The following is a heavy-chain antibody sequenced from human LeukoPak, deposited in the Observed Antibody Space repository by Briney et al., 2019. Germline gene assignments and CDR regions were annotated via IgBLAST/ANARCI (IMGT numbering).Heavy chain of an antibody. V-gene: IGHV1-18*01. D-gene: IGHD5-24*01. CDR2: ISAYNGNT. Sequence: GASVKVSCKASGYTFTSYGISWVRQAPGQGLEWMGWISAYNGNTNYAQKLQGRVTMTTDTSTSTAYMELRSMRSDDTAVYYCARQRGWLQPYYFDYWGQRTLVTVSS. CDR3: ARQRGWLQPYYFDY. CDR1: GYTFTSYG. J-gene: IGHJ4*02.